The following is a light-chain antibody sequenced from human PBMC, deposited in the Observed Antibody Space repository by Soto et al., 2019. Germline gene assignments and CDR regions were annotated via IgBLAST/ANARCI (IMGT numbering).Light chain of an antibody. V-gene: IGLV1-51*01. Sequence: QSVLTQPPSVYAAPGQTVTISCSGSSSNIGHNYVSWYQQLPGTAPKLLIYDNNKRPSGIPDRFSGSKSGTSATLGITGLQTGDEADYYCGTWDSSLSAVVFGGGTKLTVL. CDR1: SSNIGHNY. J-gene: IGLJ2*01. CDR2: DNN. CDR3: GTWDSSLSAVV.